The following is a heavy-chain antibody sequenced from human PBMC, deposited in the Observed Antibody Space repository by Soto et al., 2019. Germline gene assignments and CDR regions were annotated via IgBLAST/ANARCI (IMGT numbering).Heavy chain of an antibody. D-gene: IGHD3-9*01. J-gene: IGHJ4*02. V-gene: IGHV4-59*01. CDR3: ARVTQNDIGTGYYDRGIEYYLDY. CDR2: IYYSGST. CDR1: GGSISSYY. Sequence: SATLSLPCTVSGGSISSYYWSWIRQPPGKGLEWIGYIYYSGSTNYNPSLKSRVTISVDTSKNQFSLKLSSVTAADTAVYYCARVTQNDIGTGYYDRGIEYYLDYWGQGTLVTVSS.